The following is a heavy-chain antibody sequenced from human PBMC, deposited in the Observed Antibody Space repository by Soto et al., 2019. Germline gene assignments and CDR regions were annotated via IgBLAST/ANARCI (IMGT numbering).Heavy chain of an antibody. Sequence: QVQLVESGGGVVQPGRSPRLSCAASGFTFSSYAMHWVRQAPGKGLEWVAVISYDGSNKYYADSVKGRFTISRDNSKNTLYLQMNSLRAEDTAVYYCARVPLDYGDYLYYFDYWGQGTLVTVSS. CDR1: GFTFSSYA. CDR2: ISYDGSNK. D-gene: IGHD4-17*01. V-gene: IGHV3-30-3*01. CDR3: ARVPLDYGDYLYYFDY. J-gene: IGHJ4*02.